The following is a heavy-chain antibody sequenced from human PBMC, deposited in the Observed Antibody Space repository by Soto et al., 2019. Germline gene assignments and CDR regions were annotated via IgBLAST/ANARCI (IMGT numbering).Heavy chain of an antibody. CDR2: ISGSGGST. CDR3: ANHCDYPYFYY. Sequence: EVQLLESGGGLVQPGGSLRLSCAASGFTFSSYAMSWVRQAPGEGLEWVSAISGSGGSTYYADSVKGHFTISRYNSKNTLYLQMTSLRAEDTAVYYCANHCDYPYFYYWGQGTLVTVSS. J-gene: IGHJ4*02. V-gene: IGHV3-23*01. D-gene: IGHD4-17*01. CDR1: GFTFSSYA.